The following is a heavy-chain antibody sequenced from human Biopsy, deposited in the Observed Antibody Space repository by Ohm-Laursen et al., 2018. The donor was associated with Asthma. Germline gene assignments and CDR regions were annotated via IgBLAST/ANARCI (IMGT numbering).Heavy chain of an antibody. D-gene: IGHD5-18*01. CDR3: ARFKRGYSYGYAGVFDY. CDR2: IKHDGSEK. CDR1: GFTFGDYC. V-gene: IGHV3-7*01. J-gene: IGHJ4*02. Sequence: SLRLSCAASGFTFGDYCMSWGRQAPGKGLEWVANIKHDGSEKNHVDSLKGRFTISRDNSKNSLYLQMNSLRDEDTAVYYRARFKRGYSYGYAGVFDYWGQGTLVTVSS.